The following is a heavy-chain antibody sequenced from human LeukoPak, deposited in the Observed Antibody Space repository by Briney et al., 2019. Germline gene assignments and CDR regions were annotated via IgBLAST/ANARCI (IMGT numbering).Heavy chain of an antibody. CDR3: ARRYCTNGVCYHDRGAFDI. CDR2: SIPIFSTT. Sequence: ASVKVSCKTSGGTFSCDIISWVRQAPGQGLEWMGESIPIFSTTNYAQKFQGRVTITADKSTSTAYMELSSLRSEDTAMYYCARRYCTNGVCYHDRGAFDIWGQGTMVTVSS. CDR1: GGTFSCDI. D-gene: IGHD2-8*01. V-gene: IGHV1-69*06. J-gene: IGHJ3*02.